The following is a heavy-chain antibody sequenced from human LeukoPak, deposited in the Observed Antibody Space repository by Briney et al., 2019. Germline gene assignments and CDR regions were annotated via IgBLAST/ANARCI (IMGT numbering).Heavy chain of an antibody. CDR1: GYSFTSYW. J-gene: IGHJ5*02. D-gene: IGHD2-2*01. CDR2: IYPGDSDT. Sequence: GESLKISCKGSGYSFTSYWIGWVRQMPGKGLEWMGIIYPGDSDTRYSPSFQGQVTISADKSISTAYLQWSSLKASDTAMYYCVRLVPAAKYQRNNWFDPWGQGTLVTVSS. V-gene: IGHV5-51*01. CDR3: VRLVPAAKYQRNNWFDP.